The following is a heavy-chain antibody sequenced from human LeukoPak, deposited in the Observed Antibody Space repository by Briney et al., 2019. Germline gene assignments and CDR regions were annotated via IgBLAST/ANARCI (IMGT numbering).Heavy chain of an antibody. CDR1: GYSFTSYW. Sequence: GESLKISCKGSGYSFTSYWIGWVRQMPGKRLEWMGIIYPGDSDTRYSPSFQGQVTISADKSISTAYLQWSSLKASDTAMYYCARRSYSSGGSCYSGYFDYWGQGTLVTVSS. J-gene: IGHJ4*02. D-gene: IGHD2-15*01. CDR3: ARRSYSSGGSCYSGYFDY. V-gene: IGHV5-51*01. CDR2: IYPGDSDT.